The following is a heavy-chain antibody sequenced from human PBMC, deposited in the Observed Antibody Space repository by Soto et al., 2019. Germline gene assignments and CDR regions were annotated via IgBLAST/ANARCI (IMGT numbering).Heavy chain of an antibody. CDR3: ATVFDL. Sequence: DVQLVESGGGLVQPGGSLRVSCAASGFTLGSHRIHWVRQPPGKGLEWVSRIDTEGGGTSYEDSVKGRFTISTDNAKNTVYLQMNGLRAEDTAVYYCATVFDLWGQGTLVTVSS. V-gene: IGHV3-74*01. J-gene: IGHJ5*02. CDR2: IDTEGGGT. CDR1: GFTLGSHR.